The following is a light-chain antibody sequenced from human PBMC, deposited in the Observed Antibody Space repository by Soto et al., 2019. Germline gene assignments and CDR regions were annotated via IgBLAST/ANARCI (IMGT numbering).Light chain of an antibody. CDR1: QSVSSN. CDR3: QQYNNWPPLT. V-gene: IGKV3-15*01. CDR2: GAS. J-gene: IGKJ4*01. Sequence: EIVMTQSPVTLSVSPGERATLSCRASQSVSSNLAWYQQKPGQAPRLLIYGASTRATGVPARFSGSGSGTEFTLTFSSLQSEDFAVYYWQQYNNWPPLTFGGGTKVEIK.